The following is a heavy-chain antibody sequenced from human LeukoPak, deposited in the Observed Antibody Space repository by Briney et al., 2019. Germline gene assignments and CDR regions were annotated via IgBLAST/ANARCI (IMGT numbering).Heavy chain of an antibody. Sequence: GGSLRLSCAASGFTFSSYWMHWVRHAPGKGLVWVSRINSDGSSTGYADSVKGRFTISRDNAKNTLYLQMNSLRAEDTAVYYCARADYYCSSTSCGFDYWGQGALVTVSS. J-gene: IGHJ4*02. V-gene: IGHV3-74*01. CDR3: ARADYYCSSTSCGFDY. CDR2: INSDGSST. CDR1: GFTFSSYW. D-gene: IGHD2-2*01.